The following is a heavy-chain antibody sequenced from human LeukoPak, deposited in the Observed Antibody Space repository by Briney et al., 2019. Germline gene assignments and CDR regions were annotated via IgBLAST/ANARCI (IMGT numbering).Heavy chain of an antibody. D-gene: IGHD3-22*01. CDR3: ARGNYYDSSGPYY. CDR1: GGSFSGYF. Sequence: SETLSLTCAVYGGSFSGYFWSWIRQPPGKGLEWIGEINHSGSTNYNPSLKSRVTISVDTSKNQFSLKLSSVTAADTAVYYCARGNYYDSSGPYYWGQGTLVTVSS. J-gene: IGHJ4*02. V-gene: IGHV4-34*01. CDR2: INHSGST.